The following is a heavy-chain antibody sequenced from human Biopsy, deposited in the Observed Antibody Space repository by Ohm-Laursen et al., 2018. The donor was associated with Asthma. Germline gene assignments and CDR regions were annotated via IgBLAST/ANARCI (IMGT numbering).Heavy chain of an antibody. D-gene: IGHD5-12*01. V-gene: IGHV3-30*18. J-gene: IGHJ4*02. CDR2: ISYDGNHK. Sequence: SLRLSCTASGFMFRSFSMHWVRQAPGKGLEWAAVISYDGNHKFYEDSVKGRFTISRDNSKNTLYLQMNSLRTEDTAVYYCAKRRGYSGHDNDYWGQGTLVIVSS. CDR3: AKRRGYSGHDNDY. CDR1: GFMFRSFS.